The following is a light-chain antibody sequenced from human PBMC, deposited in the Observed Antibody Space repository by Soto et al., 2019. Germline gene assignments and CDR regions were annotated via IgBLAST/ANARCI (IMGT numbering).Light chain of an antibody. CDR3: QHNNCDRT. V-gene: IGKV1-5*01. CDR2: EAS. Sequence: DIQMTQSPSTLSASVGDRATITCRASQSVSSWLAWYQQKPGKAPKLLIYEASSLASGVPSRFSGSGSGTEFTPTISRLQPDYFATYYRQHNNCDRTFGQGTKVEIK. CDR1: QSVSSW. J-gene: IGKJ1*01.